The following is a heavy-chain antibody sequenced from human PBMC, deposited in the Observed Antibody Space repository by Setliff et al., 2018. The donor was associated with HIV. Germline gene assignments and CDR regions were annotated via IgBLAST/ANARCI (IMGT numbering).Heavy chain of an antibody. Sequence: PSETLSLTCTVSNGPISSGTFYWNWIRQPAGKGLEWIGRINTSGSTNYNPSLKSRVTISVDKSQNQFSLKLSSVTAADTAVYYCARDFKRYNSPCRFDPWGQGTLVTVSS. V-gene: IGHV4-61*02. CDR1: NGPISSGTFY. J-gene: IGHJ5*02. D-gene: IGHD6-13*01. CDR2: INTSGST. CDR3: ARDFKRYNSPCRFDP.